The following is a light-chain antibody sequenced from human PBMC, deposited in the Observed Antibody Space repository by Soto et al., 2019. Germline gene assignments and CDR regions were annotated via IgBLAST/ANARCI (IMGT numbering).Light chain of an antibody. Sequence: IQMTQSPSSVSASVGDTVTLSCQTSHGVSGWLAWYQQNPGKAPTLLIYTVSNLQSGVPSRFSGSGSGTDVSLTITTLQPEDFATYFCQQGKTFPFTFGPGTKV. CDR1: HGVSGW. CDR2: TVS. CDR3: QQGKTFPFT. J-gene: IGKJ3*01. V-gene: IGKV1-12*01.